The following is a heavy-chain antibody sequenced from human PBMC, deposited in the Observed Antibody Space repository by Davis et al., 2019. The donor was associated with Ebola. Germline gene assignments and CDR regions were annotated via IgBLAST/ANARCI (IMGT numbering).Heavy chain of an antibody. Sequence: PGGSLRLSCAASAFSFSDYYMSWIRQAPGKGLEWVSYISISSGFTNYADSVKGRFTISRDNAKNSLYLQMNSLRAEETAVYYCARGPRKMATTNFDYWGQGTLVTVSS. CDR3: ARGPRKMATTNFDY. J-gene: IGHJ4*02. CDR1: AFSFSDYY. V-gene: IGHV3-11*06. D-gene: IGHD5-24*01. CDR2: ISISSGFT.